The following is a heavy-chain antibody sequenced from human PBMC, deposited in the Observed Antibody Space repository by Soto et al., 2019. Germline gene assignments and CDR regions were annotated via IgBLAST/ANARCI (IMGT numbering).Heavy chain of an antibody. D-gene: IGHD1-1*01. CDR1: GFTFSSYA. V-gene: IGHV3-30-3*01. CDR3: GRVLDYLQLNYCSWYGMDR. J-gene: IGHJ6*02. CDR2: ISYDGRNK. Sequence: QVQLVESGGGVVQPGRSLRLSCAASGFTFSSYAMHWVRQAPGKGLEWVAVISYDGRNKYYADSVKGRFTISRDNFKITLYLQMNSLRGEDTAVCYCGRVLDYLQLNYCSWYGMDRWGQGTTVTLSS.